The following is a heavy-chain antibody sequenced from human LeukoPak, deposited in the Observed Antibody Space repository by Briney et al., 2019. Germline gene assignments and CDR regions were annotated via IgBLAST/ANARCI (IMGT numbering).Heavy chain of an antibody. V-gene: IGHV4-59*01. CDR3: ARVRYSSGLRAGAFDI. D-gene: IGHD6-25*01. CDR2: IYYSGST. J-gene: IGHJ3*02. Sequence: PSETLSLTCTVSGGSISSYYWSWIRQPPGKGLEWIGYIYYSGSTNYNPSLKSRVTISVDTSKNQFSLKLSSVTAADTAVYYCARVRYSSGLRAGAFDIWGQGTMVTVSS. CDR1: GGSISSYY.